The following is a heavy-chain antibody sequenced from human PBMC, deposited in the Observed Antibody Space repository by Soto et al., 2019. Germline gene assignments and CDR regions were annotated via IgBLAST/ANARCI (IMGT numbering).Heavy chain of an antibody. CDR2: ISAYNGNT. CDR1: GYTFTSYG. V-gene: IGHV1-18*04. J-gene: IGHJ4*02. CDR3: ARAADDYYVSRGCDY. Sequence: ASVKVSCKASGYTFTSYGISWVRQAPGQGLEWMGWISAYNGNTNYAQKLQGRVTMTTDTSTSTAYMELRSLRSDDTAVYYCARAADDYYVSRGCDYWGQGTLVTVSS. D-gene: IGHD3-22*01.